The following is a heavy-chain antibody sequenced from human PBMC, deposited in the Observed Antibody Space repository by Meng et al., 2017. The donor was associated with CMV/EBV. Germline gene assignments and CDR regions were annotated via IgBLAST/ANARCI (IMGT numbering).Heavy chain of an antibody. CDR3: ARDLMNCSSTSCANWFDP. CDR2: IYTSGST. CDR1: CGSVSIYF. J-gene: IGHJ5*02. Sequence: PRLVPGPVLLYRSHTLSLTCTLSCGSVSIYFWSWIRQPVGKGLAWIGRIYTSGSTNYNPSLKSRVTMSVDTSKNQFSLELSSVTAADTAVYYCARDLMNCSSTSCANWFDPWGQGTLVTVSS. D-gene: IGHD2-2*01. V-gene: IGHV4-4*07.